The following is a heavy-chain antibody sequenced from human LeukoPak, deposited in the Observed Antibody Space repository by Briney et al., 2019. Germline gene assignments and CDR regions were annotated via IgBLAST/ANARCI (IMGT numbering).Heavy chain of an antibody. D-gene: IGHD6-13*01. V-gene: IGHV1-18*01. CDR3: ARGPYSSSWYGGSVNNWFDP. Sequence: ASVKVSCKASGYTFTSYGISWVRQAPGQGLEWMGWISAYNGNTNYAQELQGRVTMTTDTSTSTAYMELRSLRSDDTAVYYCARGPYSSSWYGGSVNNWFDPWGQGTLVTVSS. CDR2: ISAYNGNT. CDR1: GYTFTSYG. J-gene: IGHJ5*02.